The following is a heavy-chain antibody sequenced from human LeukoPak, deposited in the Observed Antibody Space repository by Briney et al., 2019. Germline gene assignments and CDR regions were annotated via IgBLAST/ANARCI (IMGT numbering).Heavy chain of an antibody. CDR1: SYSISSGYS. J-gene: IGHJ3*01. CDR3: AKTDYGHYSGFEV. V-gene: IGHV4-38-2*01. CDR2: MYLSGTT. D-gene: IGHD4-17*01. Sequence: PSETLSLTCVVSSYSISSGYSWGWIRQPPGKGLEWIGSMYLSGTTYYNPSLKSRVTISVDKSDNQFSLKVTFVTAADSAIYFSAKTDYGHYSGFEVWGQGIMVTVSA.